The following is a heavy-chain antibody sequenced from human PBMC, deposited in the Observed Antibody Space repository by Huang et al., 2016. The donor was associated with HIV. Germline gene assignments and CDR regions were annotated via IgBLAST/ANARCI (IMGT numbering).Heavy chain of an antibody. J-gene: IGHJ4*01. CDR1: GGSFSNFY. CDR2: INDDGGT. CDR3: ARTQILKAGVRFDF. V-gene: IGHV4-34*01. Sequence: QVQLQQWGAGLLKPSETLSLTCAVYGGSFSNFYWSWLRQPPGKGLEWIGQINDDGGTNYNPSIKSRVTISVDTFKSQFSLRLKFVTAADTATYYCARTQILKAGVRFDFWGHGNLVTVSS. D-gene: IGHD3-10*01.